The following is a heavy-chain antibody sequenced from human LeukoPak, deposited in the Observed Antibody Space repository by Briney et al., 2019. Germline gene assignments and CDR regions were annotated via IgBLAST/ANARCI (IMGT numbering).Heavy chain of an antibody. V-gene: IGHV4-38-2*02. CDR1: GYSISSGYY. Sequence: SETLSLTCTVSGYSISSGYYWGWIRQPPGKGLEWIGSIYHSGSTYYNPSLKSRVTISVDTSKNQFSLKLSSVTAADTAVYYCARDRGFYDSSGYYYHYYMDVWGKGTTVTISS. D-gene: IGHD3-22*01. J-gene: IGHJ6*03. CDR2: IYHSGST. CDR3: ARDRGFYDSSGYYYHYYMDV.